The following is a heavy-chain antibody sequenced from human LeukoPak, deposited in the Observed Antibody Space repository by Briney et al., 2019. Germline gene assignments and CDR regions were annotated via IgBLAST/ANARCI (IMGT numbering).Heavy chain of an antibody. CDR3: ARGAYSGSIFDY. V-gene: IGHV3-21*01. CDR2: ISSSSSYI. CDR1: GFTFSSYS. J-gene: IGHJ4*02. Sequence: GGSLRLSCAASGFTFSSYSMKWVRQAPGKGLEWVSSISSSSSYIYYADSVKGRFTISRDSAKNSLYLQMNSLRAEDTAVYYCARGAYSGSIFDYWGQGTLVTVSS. D-gene: IGHD1-26*01.